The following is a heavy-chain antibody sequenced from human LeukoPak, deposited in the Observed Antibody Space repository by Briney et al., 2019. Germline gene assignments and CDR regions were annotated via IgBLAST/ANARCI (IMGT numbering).Heavy chain of an antibody. Sequence: GGSLRLSCAASGFTFSSYWLTWVRQAPGKGLEWVAVISYDGSNKYYADSVKGRFTISRDNSKNTLYLQMNSLRAEDTAVYYCARDTDEYYYDSSGCDYWGQGTLVTVSS. J-gene: IGHJ4*02. CDR1: GFTFSSYW. CDR2: ISYDGSNK. D-gene: IGHD3-22*01. CDR3: ARDTDEYYYDSSGCDY. V-gene: IGHV3-30*03.